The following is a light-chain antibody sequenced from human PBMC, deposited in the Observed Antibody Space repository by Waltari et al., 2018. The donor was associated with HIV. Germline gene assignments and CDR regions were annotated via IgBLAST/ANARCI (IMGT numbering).Light chain of an antibody. CDR3: QQYYRSPLT. V-gene: IGKV4-1*01. J-gene: IGKJ4*01. CDR1: QSILYRSDNKIY. Sequence: DIVMTQSPDSLAVSLGERATISCKSSQSILYRSDNKIYLAWYQQKPGQPPKLLIYWASTRESGVPDRFSGSGSGTDFTLTISSLQAEDVAVYCQQYYRSPLTFGGGTKVEIK. CDR2: WAS.